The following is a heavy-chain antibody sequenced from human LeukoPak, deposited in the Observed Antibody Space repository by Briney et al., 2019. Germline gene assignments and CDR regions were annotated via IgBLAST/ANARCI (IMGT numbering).Heavy chain of an antibody. CDR3: ARERVAGTGLDY. CDR1: GYTFTGYN. CDR2: INPSGGT. Sequence: ASVKVSCKASGYTFTGYNMHWVRQAPGQGLEWMGIINPSGGTSYAQKLQGRITMTRDTSTSTVYMELSSLRSEDTAVYYCARERVAGTGLDYWGQGTLVTVSS. D-gene: IGHD6-13*01. V-gene: IGHV1-46*01. J-gene: IGHJ4*02.